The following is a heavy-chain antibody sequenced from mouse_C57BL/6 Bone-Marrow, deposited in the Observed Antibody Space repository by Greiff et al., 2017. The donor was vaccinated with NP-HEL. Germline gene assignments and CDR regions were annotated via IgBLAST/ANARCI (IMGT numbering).Heavy chain of an antibody. CDR2: IDPSDSYT. D-gene: IGHD1-1*01. Sequence: QVQLQQPGAELVKPGASVKLSCKASGYTFTSYWMQWVKQRPGQGLEWIGEIDPSDSYTNYNQKFKGKATLTVDTSSSKAYMQLSSLTSEDSAVYYCARSAYYYGSSFDYWGQGTTLTVSS. CDR3: ARSAYYYGSSFDY. V-gene: IGHV1-50*01. J-gene: IGHJ2*01. CDR1: GYTFTSYW.